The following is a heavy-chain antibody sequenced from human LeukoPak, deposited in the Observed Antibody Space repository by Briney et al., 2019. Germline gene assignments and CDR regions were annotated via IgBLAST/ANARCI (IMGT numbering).Heavy chain of an antibody. D-gene: IGHD3-10*01. J-gene: IGHJ4*02. CDR1: GGSFSGYY. CDR2: INHSGST. CDR3: ASRGSYGSGSYYKDY. Sequence: SETLSLTCAVYGGSFSGYYWSWIRQPPGKGLEWIGEINHSGSTNYNPSLKSRVTISVDTSKNQFSLKLSSVTSADTAVYYCASRGSYGSGSYYKDYWGQGTLVTVSS. V-gene: IGHV4-34*01.